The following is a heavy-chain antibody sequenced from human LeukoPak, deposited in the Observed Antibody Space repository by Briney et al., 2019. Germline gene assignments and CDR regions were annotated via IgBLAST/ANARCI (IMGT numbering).Heavy chain of an antibody. D-gene: IGHD6-25*01. Sequence: PGGSLRLSCAASGFTFSSYDMSWVRQAPGKGLEWVSRISGSGYTTYYADSVKGRFTLSRDNSKNTLYLHMNSLRAEDTALYYCAKNGYSSGWYDSWGQGILVTVSS. CDR2: ISGSGYTT. J-gene: IGHJ5*01. CDR3: AKNGYSSGWYDS. V-gene: IGHV3-23*01. CDR1: GFTFSSYD.